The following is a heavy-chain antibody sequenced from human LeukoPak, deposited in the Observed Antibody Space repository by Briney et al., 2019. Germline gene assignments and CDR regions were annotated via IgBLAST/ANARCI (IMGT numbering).Heavy chain of an antibody. Sequence: XGSLRLSCAASGFTFSNYAMHWVRQAPGKGLEWVAVISYDGSNKYYADSVKGRFTISRDNSKNTLYLQMNSLRAEDTAVYYCAREGDSSSFDYWGQGTLVTVSS. D-gene: IGHD6-13*01. CDR3: AREGDSSSFDY. CDR2: ISYDGSNK. J-gene: IGHJ4*02. CDR1: GFTFSNYA. V-gene: IGHV3-30-3*01.